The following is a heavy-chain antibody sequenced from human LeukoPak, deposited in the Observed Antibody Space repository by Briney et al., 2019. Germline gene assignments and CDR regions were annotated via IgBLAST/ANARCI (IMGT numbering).Heavy chain of an antibody. Sequence: PGGSLRLSCAASGFTLSSYAMSWVRQAPGKGLEWVSAISGSGGSTYYADSVKGRFTISRDNSKNTLYLQMNSLRAEDTAVYYCAKPIRPGGGKVPFQHWGQGTLVTVSS. CDR2: ISGSGGST. CDR3: AKPIRPGGGKVPFQH. V-gene: IGHV3-23*01. CDR1: GFTLSSYA. J-gene: IGHJ1*01. D-gene: IGHD4-23*01.